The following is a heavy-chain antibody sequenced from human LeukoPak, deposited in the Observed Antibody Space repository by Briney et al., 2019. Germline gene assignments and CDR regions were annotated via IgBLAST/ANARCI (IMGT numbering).Heavy chain of an antibody. V-gene: IGHV4-30-2*01. CDR3: ARIRITIFGVVIVPDAFDI. J-gene: IGHJ3*02. CDR1: GGSISSGGYY. CDR2: IYHSGST. Sequence: TSETLSLTCTVSGGSISSGGYYWSWIRQPPGKGLEWIGYIYHSGSTYYNPSLKSRVTISVDRSKNQFSLKLSSVTAADTAVYYCARIRITIFGVVIVPDAFDIWGQGTMVTVSS. D-gene: IGHD3-3*01.